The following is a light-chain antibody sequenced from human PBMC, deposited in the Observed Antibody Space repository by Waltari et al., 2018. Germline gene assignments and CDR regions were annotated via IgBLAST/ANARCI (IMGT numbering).Light chain of an antibody. CDR1: SSDVGGYNH. CDR3: SSYTSTDVV. V-gene: IGLV2-14*01. Sequence: SALPQPASGSGSPGQSITIPCTGTSSDVGGYNHVSWYQPHPGKAPKLMIYDVSNRPSGVSNRFSGSKSGNTASLTISGLQAEDEADYYCSSYTSTDVVFGGGTKLTVL. J-gene: IGLJ2*01. CDR2: DVS.